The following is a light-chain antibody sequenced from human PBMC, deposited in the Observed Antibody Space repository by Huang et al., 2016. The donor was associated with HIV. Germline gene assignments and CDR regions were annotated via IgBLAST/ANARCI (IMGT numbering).Light chain of an antibody. J-gene: IGKJ1*01. CDR2: KAS. CDR1: QSISGW. CDR3: QQYGT. Sequence: DIQMTQSPSTLSASVGDRVTITCRASQSISGWLAWYKQKPGKAPKPLIYKASSLESGVPTRFSGSGSGTEITLNISSLQPDDFATYYCQQYGTFGQGTKVEIK. V-gene: IGKV1-5*03.